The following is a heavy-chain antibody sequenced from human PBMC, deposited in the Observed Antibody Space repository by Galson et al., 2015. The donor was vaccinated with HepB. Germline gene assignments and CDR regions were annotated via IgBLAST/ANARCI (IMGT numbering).Heavy chain of an antibody. D-gene: IGHD5-24*01. V-gene: IGHV3-30-3*01. Sequence: SLRLSCAASGFTFSTYAMNWVRQAPGKGLEWVAVISYDGTNKYYADSVKGRFTISRGNSKNMLYLQMNSLRVEDTAVYYCARAHSPPVATNLVVGYFDYWGQGTLVTVAA. CDR3: ARAHSPPVATNLVVGYFDY. CDR1: GFTFSTYA. J-gene: IGHJ4*02. CDR2: ISYDGTNK.